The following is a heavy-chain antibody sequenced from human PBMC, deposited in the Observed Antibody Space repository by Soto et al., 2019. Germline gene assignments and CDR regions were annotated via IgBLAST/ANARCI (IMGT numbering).Heavy chain of an antibody. J-gene: IGHJ4*02. CDR1: RYTFSNFW. Sequence: GESLKISCQCSRYTFSNFWIAWVRQLPGEGLEYMGIIYPGDSETRYSPSFHGKVTISADRSIGTAYLQWSSLEASDSAFYFCARSPRSSPYFDYWGQGALVTVSS. D-gene: IGHD6-13*01. V-gene: IGHV5-51*01. CDR3: ARSPRSSPYFDY. CDR2: IYPGDSET.